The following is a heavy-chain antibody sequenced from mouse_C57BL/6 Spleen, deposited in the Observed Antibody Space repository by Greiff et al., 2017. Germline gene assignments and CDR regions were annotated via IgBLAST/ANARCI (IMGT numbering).Heavy chain of an antibody. J-gene: IGHJ4*01. CDR3: TRDHYSNGGYAMDY. D-gene: IGHD2-5*01. CDR2: ISSGGDYI. Sequence: EVMLVESGEGLVKPGGSLKLSCAASGFTFSSYAMSWVRQTPEKRLEWVAYISSGGDYIYYADTVKGRFTISRDNARNTLYLQMNSLKSEDTAMYYCTRDHYSNGGYAMDYWGQGTSVTVSS. CDR1: GFTFSSYA. V-gene: IGHV5-9-1*02.